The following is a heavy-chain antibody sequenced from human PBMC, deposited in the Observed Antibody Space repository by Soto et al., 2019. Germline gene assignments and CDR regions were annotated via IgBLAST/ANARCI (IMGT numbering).Heavy chain of an antibody. V-gene: IGHV3-7*01. CDR1: GFTISDYL. CDR3: AIGHWLGK. D-gene: IGHD6-19*01. CDR2: IKQDGNEK. J-gene: IGHJ4*02. Sequence: EVQLVDSGGALVQPGESLRLSCAASGFTISDYLMTWVRQAPGKGLEWVATIKQDGNEKYYVDSVKGRFTISRDNAQNTLFLQLNALRAEDTAVYYCAIGHWLGKWGQGTLVTVSS.